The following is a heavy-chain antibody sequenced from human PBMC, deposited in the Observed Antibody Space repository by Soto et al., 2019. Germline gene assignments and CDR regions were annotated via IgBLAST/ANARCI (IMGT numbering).Heavy chain of an antibody. Sequence: QVQLVESGGDLVEPGGSLRLSCAASGFTFSDYYMSWIRQAPGKGLEWVSYISNSGSTKFYADSVTGRFTISRDNAKNSLHLQMNSLRVDDTAVYFCARGPGWESGLSTFYAMGVWGQGTTVTVSS. CDR1: GFTFSDYY. V-gene: IGHV3-11*01. D-gene: IGHD1-26*01. J-gene: IGHJ6*02. CDR3: ARGPGWESGLSTFYAMGV. CDR2: ISNSGSTK.